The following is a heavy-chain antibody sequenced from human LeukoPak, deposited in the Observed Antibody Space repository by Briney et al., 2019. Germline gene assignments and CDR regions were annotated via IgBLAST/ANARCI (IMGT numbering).Heavy chain of an antibody. J-gene: IGHJ6*02. CDR3: ARRGYDILTGYYAYWEYGMDV. Sequence: PGGSLRLSCADSGFTFCDYYMSWVRPAPGEGLEWVSYISSSGSTIYYADSVEGRFTSSMNNAKNSLYLQMNSLRAEDTAVYYCARRGYDILTGYYAYWEYGMDVWGQGTTVTVSS. CDR2: ISSSGSTI. V-gene: IGHV3-11*01. CDR1: GFTFCDYY. D-gene: IGHD3-9*01.